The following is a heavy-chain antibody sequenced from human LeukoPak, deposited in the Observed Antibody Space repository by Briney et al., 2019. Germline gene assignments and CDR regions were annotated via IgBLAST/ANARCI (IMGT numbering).Heavy chain of an antibody. D-gene: IGHD3-22*01. V-gene: IGHV3-23*01. CDR2: VSGSGGST. CDR1: GFTFSSYA. J-gene: IGHJ3*02. Sequence: GGSLRLSCAASGFTFSSYAMSWVRQAPGKGLEWVSAVSGSGGSTYYADSVKGRFTISRDNSKNTLYLQMNSLRAEDTAVYYCAKGTRIDSSGSGNAFDIWGQGTMVTVSS. CDR3: AKGTRIDSSGSGNAFDI.